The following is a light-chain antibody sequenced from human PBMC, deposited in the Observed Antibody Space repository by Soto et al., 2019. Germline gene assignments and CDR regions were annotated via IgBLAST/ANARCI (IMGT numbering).Light chain of an antibody. V-gene: IGKV1-5*03. CDR3: QQYSGIWT. J-gene: IGKJ1*01. Sequence: DIQMTQSPSALSASVGDRVTITCRASQSISSWLAWYQQKPGKAPKLLIYQASTLESGVPSRFGGAGSGTEFTLTISSLQPDDFATYYCQQYSGIWTFGQGNKVEVK. CDR2: QAS. CDR1: QSISSW.